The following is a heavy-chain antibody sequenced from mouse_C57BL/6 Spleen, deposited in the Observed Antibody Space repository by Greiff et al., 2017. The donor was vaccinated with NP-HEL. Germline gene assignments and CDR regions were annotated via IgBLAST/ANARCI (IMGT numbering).Heavy chain of an antibody. CDR1: GYTFTDYE. D-gene: IGHD1-1*01. V-gene: IGHV1-15*01. J-gene: IGHJ4*01. Sequence: VQLQESGAELVRPGASVTLSCKASGYTFTDYEMHWVKQTPVHGLEWIGAIDPETGGTAYNQKFKGKAILTADKSSSPAYMELRSLTSEDSAVYYCTRFPLYYGSSYAMDYWGQGTSVTVSS. CDR3: TRFPLYYGSSYAMDY. CDR2: IDPETGGT.